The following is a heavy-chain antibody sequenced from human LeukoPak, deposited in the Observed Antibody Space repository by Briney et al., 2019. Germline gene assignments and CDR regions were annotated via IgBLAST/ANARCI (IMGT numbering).Heavy chain of an antibody. V-gene: IGHV4-34*01. CDR2: INHSGST. J-gene: IGHJ4*02. Sequence: NSSETLSLTCAVYGVSFSGYYWSWIRQPPGKGLEWIGEINHSGSTNYNPSLKSRVTISVDTSKNQFSLKLSSVTAADTAVYYCASESVHNYWGQGTLVTVSS. D-gene: IGHD2-21*01. CDR3: ASESVHNY. CDR1: GVSFSGYY.